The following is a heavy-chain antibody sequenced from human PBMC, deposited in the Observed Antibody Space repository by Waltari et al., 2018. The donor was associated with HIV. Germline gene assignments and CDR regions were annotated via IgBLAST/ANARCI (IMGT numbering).Heavy chain of an antibody. V-gene: IGHV3-7*01. CDR1: GFPFRTYW. CDR3: ARGYDYSIDL. CDR2: INPDGSDK. D-gene: IGHD3-3*01. J-gene: IGHJ2*01. Sequence: EVKLVESGGGLVQPGGSLRLSCAACGFPFRTYWMNWVRQAPGKGLEWVANINPDGSDKYYVDSMKGRFTISRDNAENSLYLQVNSLRADDTAVYYCARGYDYSIDLWGRGTLVTVSS.